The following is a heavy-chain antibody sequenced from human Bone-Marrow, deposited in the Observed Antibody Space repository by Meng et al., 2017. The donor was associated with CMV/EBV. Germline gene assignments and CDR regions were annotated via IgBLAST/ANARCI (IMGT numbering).Heavy chain of an antibody. CDR2: IKSKTDGGTT. V-gene: IGHV3-15*01. CDR1: GFTFSNAW. CDR3: TTDPGNGIDY. Sequence: GESLKISCAASGFTFSNAWMSWVRQAPGKGLEWVGRIKSKTDGGTTDYAAPVKGRFTISRDDSKNTLYLQMNSLKTEDTAVYYCTTDPGNGIDYWGQGTLVTFSS. D-gene: IGHD4-23*01. J-gene: IGHJ4*02.